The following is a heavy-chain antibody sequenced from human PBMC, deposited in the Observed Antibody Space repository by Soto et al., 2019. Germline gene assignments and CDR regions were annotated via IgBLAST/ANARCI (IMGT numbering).Heavy chain of an antibody. CDR3: ARDSGWFDP. CDR2: VYHSGST. CDR1: GGSIRTTNYF. V-gene: IGHV4-39*01. Sequence: PSETLSLTCSVSGGSIRTTNYFWAWIRQPPGKGLEWIASVYHSGSTYYNPSLKSRVTVSVDPSKNQFALTLSSASAADTALYCCARDSGWFDPWGQGTLVTVSS. J-gene: IGHJ5*02.